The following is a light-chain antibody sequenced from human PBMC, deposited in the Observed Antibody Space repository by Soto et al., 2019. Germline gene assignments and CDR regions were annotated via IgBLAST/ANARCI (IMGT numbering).Light chain of an antibody. CDR3: HQRYAWPPIT. J-gene: IGKJ5*01. V-gene: IGKV3-11*01. CDR2: DAS. Sequence: EIVLTQSPATLSLSPGERATLSCRASRSVRSYLAWYQQKPGQAPRLLIYDASNRAAGIPARVSGSGSETDFTLTISNLEPEDFAVYYCHQRYAWPPITFGQGTRLEIK. CDR1: RSVRSY.